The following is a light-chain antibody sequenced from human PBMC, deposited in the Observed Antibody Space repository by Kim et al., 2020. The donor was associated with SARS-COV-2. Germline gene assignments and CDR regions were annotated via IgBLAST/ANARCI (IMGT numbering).Light chain of an antibody. Sequence: QSVTISCTGTSSDVGAYNYVSWYQQHPGKAPKLMIYEVSKRPSGVPDRFSGSKSGNTASLTVSGLQAGDEADYYCSSYAGTNNYVVFGGGTQLTVL. J-gene: IGLJ2*01. V-gene: IGLV2-8*01. CDR2: EVS. CDR3: SSYAGTNNYVV. CDR1: SSDVGAYNY.